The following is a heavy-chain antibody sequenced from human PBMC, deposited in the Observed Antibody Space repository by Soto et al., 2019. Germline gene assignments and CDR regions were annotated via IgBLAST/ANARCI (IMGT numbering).Heavy chain of an antibody. CDR3: ARQVQRAGYYFDY. CDR2: INTGNGDT. CDR1: GYTLTSYG. J-gene: IGHJ4*02. Sequence: GASVKVSCKATGYTLTSYGIHWVRQAPGQRLELMGWINTGNGDTIYSLKFQGRLTITRDISASTAYMELSSLRSEDTAIYYCARQVQRAGYYFDYWGQGTLVTVSS. V-gene: IGHV1-3*04.